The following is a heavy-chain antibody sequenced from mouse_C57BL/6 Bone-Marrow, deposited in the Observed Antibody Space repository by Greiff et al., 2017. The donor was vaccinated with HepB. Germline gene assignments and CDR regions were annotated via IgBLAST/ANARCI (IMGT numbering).Heavy chain of an antibody. J-gene: IGHJ3*01. CDR1: GYTFTDYY. CDR2: IYPGSGNT. V-gene: IGHV1-76*01. D-gene: IGHD3-2*02. Sequence: VQLQQSGAELVRPGASVKLSCKASGYTFTDYYINWVKQRPGQGLEWIARIYPGSGNTYYNEKFKGKATLTAEKSSSTAYMQLSSLTSEDSAVYCCARRNSSGPFAYWGQGTLVTVSA. CDR3: ARRNSSGPFAY.